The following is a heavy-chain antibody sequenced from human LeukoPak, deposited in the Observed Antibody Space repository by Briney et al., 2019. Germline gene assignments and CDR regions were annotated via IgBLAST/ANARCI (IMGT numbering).Heavy chain of an antibody. Sequence: SETLSLTCAVYGGSFSDYYWSWIRQSPGRGLEWIGEINHSESTHYNPSLKSRVTILVDTSKNQFSLKLNSVTAADTAVYYCARLVSQTEPRFDSWGRGTLVTVSS. D-gene: IGHD6-13*01. CDR1: GGSFSDYY. CDR3: ARLVSQTEPRFDS. V-gene: IGHV4-34*01. CDR2: INHSEST. J-gene: IGHJ4*02.